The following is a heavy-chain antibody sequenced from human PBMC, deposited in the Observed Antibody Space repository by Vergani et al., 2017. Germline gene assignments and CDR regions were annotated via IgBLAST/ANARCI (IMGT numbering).Heavy chain of an antibody. CDR1: GGSISSYY. CDR3: VRDPPDYGGNSYDAFDI. CDR2: IYTSGST. D-gene: IGHD4-23*01. V-gene: IGHV4-4*07. J-gene: IGHJ3*02. Sequence: QVQLQESGPGLVKPSETLSLTCTVSGGSISSYYWSWIRQPAGKGLEWIGRIYTSGSTNYNPSLKSRVTMSVDTSKNQFSLKLSSVTAADTAVYYCVRDPPDYGGNSYDAFDIWGQGTMVTVSS.